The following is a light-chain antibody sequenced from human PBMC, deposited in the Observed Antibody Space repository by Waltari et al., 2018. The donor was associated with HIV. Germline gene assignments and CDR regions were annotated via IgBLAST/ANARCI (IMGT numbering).Light chain of an antibody. CDR1: QSLFYSSNSRNY. J-gene: IGKJ2*01. CDR2: WAS. V-gene: IGKV4-1*01. Sequence: DIVMTQSPDSLPVSLGERAAITCKSSQSLFYSSNSRNYFSWYQQKPGQPPKLLIYWASTRESGVPDRFSGSGSGTDFTLTISSLQAEDVAVYFCHQYYTAPYTFGQGTHLEIK. CDR3: HQYYTAPYT.